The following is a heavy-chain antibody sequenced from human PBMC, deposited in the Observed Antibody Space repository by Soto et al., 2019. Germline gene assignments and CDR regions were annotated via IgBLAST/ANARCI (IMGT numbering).Heavy chain of an antibody. V-gene: IGHV4-39*01. CDR1: GDSIISSNYY. Sequence: SETLSLTCTVSGDSIISSNYYWAWIRQSPGKGLEWIGNMYYSGSTYYNLSLKSRVTMSVDTSKNQLSLKISSVTAADTSVYYCARGVVIPAAPDYYNNCGVDGWGQGTTITVSS. CDR2: MYYSGST. D-gene: IGHD2-2*01. J-gene: IGHJ6*02. CDR3: ARGVVIPAAPDYYNNCGVDG.